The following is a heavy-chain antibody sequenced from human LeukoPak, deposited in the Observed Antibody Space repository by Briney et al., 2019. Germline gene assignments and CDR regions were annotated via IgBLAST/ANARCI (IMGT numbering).Heavy chain of an antibody. V-gene: IGHV3-7*03. CDR2: IKQDGSEK. J-gene: IGHJ4*02. CDR3: ARDQDDYFDY. Sequence: PGGSLRLSCAASGFTFSSYWVSWFRQAPGKGLEWVANIKQDGSEKYYVDSVKGRFTISRDNAKNSLYLQMNSLRAEDTAVYYCARDQDDYFDYWGQGTLVTVSS. D-gene: IGHD2-15*01. CDR1: GFTFSSYW.